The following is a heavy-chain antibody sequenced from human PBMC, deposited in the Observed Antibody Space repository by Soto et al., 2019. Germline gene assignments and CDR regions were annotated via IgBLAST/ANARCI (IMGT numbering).Heavy chain of an antibody. CDR3: ARAWGTPRDY. J-gene: IGHJ4*02. D-gene: IGHD3-16*01. CDR1: GYTFTSYD. Sequence: QVQLVQYRAEVKKPGASVKVSCKASGYTFTSYDINWVRQATGQGLEWMGWMNPNSGNTGYAQKFXGRVTMTRNTSISTTYMELSSMRSEDTAGYCARAWGTPRDYWGQGTLVTVSS. CDR2: MNPNSGNT. V-gene: IGHV1-8*01.